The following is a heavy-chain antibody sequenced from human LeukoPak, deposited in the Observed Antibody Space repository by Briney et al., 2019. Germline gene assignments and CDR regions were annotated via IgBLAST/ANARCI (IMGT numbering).Heavy chain of an antibody. V-gene: IGHV3-64*01. CDR2: IVGSGDRT. Sequence: GGSLRLSCAASGFTFSSYAMHWVRQAPGRGLEYVSGIVGSGDRTFYANSVKGRFTISRDNSRNALYLQMGSLRAEDMAVYYCARERGYNYGYSFDNWGQGALVTVSS. CDR3: ARERGYNYGYSFDN. CDR1: GFTFSSYA. J-gene: IGHJ4*02. D-gene: IGHD5-18*01.